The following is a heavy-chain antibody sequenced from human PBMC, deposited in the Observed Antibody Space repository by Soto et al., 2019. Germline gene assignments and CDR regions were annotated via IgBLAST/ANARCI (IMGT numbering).Heavy chain of an antibody. D-gene: IGHD3-3*01. Sequence: GSGPTLVNHAQTLTLTCTFSGFSLSTSGVGVGWIRQPPGKALEWLALIYWDDDKRYSPSLKSRLTITKDTSKNQVVLTMTNMDPVDTATYYCAHSPYDFWSGYWENYFDYWGQGTLVTVSS. CDR2: IYWDDDK. J-gene: IGHJ4*02. CDR3: AHSPYDFWSGYWENYFDY. V-gene: IGHV2-5*02. CDR1: GFSLSTSGVG.